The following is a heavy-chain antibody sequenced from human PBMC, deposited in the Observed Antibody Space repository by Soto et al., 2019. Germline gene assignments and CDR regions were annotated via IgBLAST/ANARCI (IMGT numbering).Heavy chain of an antibody. Sequence: QVQLQQWGAGLLKPSETLSLTCGVYGGSFSGYHWSWIRQPPGQGLEWIGEINHSGSTNYNPSLKSRVTIAVDTSKNQCSLKLSSVTAADTAVYYCARGGGAAAGTSRNWFDPWGQGTLVTVSS. CDR3: ARGGGAAAGTSRNWFDP. D-gene: IGHD6-13*01. CDR1: GGSFSGYH. J-gene: IGHJ5*02. CDR2: INHSGST. V-gene: IGHV4-34*01.